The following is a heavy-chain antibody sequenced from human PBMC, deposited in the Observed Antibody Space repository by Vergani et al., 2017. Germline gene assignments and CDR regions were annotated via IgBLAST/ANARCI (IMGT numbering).Heavy chain of an antibody. CDR1: GFTFSSYG. CDR2: ISYDGSNK. V-gene: IGHV3-30*18. CDR3: AKDMHQLVDYYYYGMDV. J-gene: IGHJ6*02. Sequence: QVQLVESGGGVVQPGRSLRLSCAASGFTFSSYGMHWVRQAPGKGLEWVAVISYDGSNKYYADSVKGRFTISRDNSKNTLYLQSNSLRAEDTAVYYCAKDMHQLVDYYYYGMDVWGQGTTVTVSS. D-gene: IGHD6-13*01.